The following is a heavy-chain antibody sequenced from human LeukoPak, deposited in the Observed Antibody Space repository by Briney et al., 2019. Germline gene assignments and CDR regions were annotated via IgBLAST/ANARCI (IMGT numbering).Heavy chain of an antibody. CDR3: ARRSSSGWSDNWFDP. J-gene: IGHJ5*02. CDR2: IYHSGST. V-gene: IGHV4-39*07. Sequence: SETLSLTCTVSGGSISGSNYYWGWIRQPPGKGLEWIGSIYHSGSTYYNPSLKSRVTISVDTSKNQFSLKLSSVTAADTAVYYCARRSSSGWSDNWFDPWGQGTLVTVSS. D-gene: IGHD6-19*01. CDR1: GGSISGSNYY.